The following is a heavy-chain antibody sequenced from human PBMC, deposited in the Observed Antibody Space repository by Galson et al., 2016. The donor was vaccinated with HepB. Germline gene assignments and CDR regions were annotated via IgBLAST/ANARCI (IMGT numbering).Heavy chain of an antibody. Sequence: SLRLSCAASGFTFRTYDMHWVRQTKTKGLEWVSAIGTAGDTYYPDSVKGRFTISRENAKNSLYLQMNSLRAGDTAVYYCARGTYRRSSFYYGMDVWGQGTTVTVSS. CDR2: IGTAGDT. CDR3: ARGTYRRSSFYYGMDV. J-gene: IGHJ6*02. D-gene: IGHD3-10*01. CDR1: GFTFRTYD. V-gene: IGHV3-13*01.